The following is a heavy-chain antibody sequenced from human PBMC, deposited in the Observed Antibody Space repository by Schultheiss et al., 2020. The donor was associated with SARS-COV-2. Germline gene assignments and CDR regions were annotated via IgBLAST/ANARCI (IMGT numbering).Heavy chain of an antibody. J-gene: IGHJ4*02. V-gene: IGHV3-23*01. CDR3: VGRRRLDY. D-gene: IGHD1-1*01. CDR1: GFTFSSYA. Sequence: GESLKISCAASGFTFSSYAMTWVRQAPGKGLSWVSAISGTGGSTYYADSVKGRFTISRDNSKNTLYLQMNSLRADDTAVYYCVGRRRLDYWGQGTLVTVSS. CDR2: ISGTGGST.